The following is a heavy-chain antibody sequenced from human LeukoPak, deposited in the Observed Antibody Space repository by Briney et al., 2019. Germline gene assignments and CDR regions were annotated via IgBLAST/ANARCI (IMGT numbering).Heavy chain of an antibody. V-gene: IGHV3-30-3*01. Sequence: PGRSLRLSCAASGFTFSSYAMHWVRQAPGKGLEWVAVISYDGSNKYYADSVKGRFTISRDNAKSSLYLQMNSLRAEDTAVYYCVRGGYRVFDYEYWGQGTLVTVSS. CDR3: VRGGYRVFDYEY. CDR2: ISYDGSNK. J-gene: IGHJ4*02. D-gene: IGHD5/OR15-5a*01. CDR1: GFTFSSYA.